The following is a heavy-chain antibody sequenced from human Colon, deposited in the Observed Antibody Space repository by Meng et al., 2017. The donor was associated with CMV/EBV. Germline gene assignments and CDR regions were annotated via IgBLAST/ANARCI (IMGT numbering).Heavy chain of an antibody. Sequence: QVELVQSGAEVKKPGASVKVYCKASGYTFTGYYMHWVRQAPGQGLEWMGWINPNSGGTNYAQKFQGRVTMTRDTSISTAYMELSRLRSDDTAVYYCATVSSGYYLYFQHWGQGTLVTVSS. J-gene: IGHJ1*01. CDR1: GYTFTGYY. D-gene: IGHD3-22*01. CDR3: ATVSSGYYLYFQH. CDR2: INPNSGGT. V-gene: IGHV1-2*02.